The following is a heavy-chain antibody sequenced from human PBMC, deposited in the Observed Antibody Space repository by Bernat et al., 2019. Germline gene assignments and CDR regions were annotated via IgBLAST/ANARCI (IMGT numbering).Heavy chain of an antibody. CDR1: GFTFSSYA. J-gene: IGHJ6*03. CDR2: ISYDGSNK. Sequence: QVQLVESGGGVVQPGRSLRLSCAASGFTFSSYAMHWVRQAPGKGLEWVAVISYDGSNKYYADSVKGRFTISRDNSKNTLYLQMNSLRAEDTAVYYCAGVQRPGYYCYYDMDVWGKGTTVTVSS. V-gene: IGHV3-30*01. CDR3: AGVQRPGYYCYYDMDV.